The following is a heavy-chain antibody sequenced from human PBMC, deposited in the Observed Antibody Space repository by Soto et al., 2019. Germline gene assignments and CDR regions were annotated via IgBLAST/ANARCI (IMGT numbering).Heavy chain of an antibody. J-gene: IGHJ6*02. V-gene: IGHV3-7*05. CDR1: GFTFSNYW. CDR3: ARDGPRSYIVSLYYGMDV. Sequence: HPGGSLRLSCAASGFTFSNYWMSWVRQAPGKGLEWVANIKEDGSEKYYVDSVEGRFTISRDNAKNSLYLQMNSLRAEDTAVYYCARDGPRSYIVSLYYGMDVWGQGTTVTVSS. D-gene: IGHD5-12*01. CDR2: IKEDGSEK.